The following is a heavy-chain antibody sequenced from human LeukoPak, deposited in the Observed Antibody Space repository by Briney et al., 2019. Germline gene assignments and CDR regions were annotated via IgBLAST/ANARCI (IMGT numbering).Heavy chain of an antibody. CDR2: INPSGGST. Sequence: ASVKVSCRASGYTFTSYYMHWVRQAPGQGLEWMGIINPSGGSTSYAQKFQGRVTMTRDTSTSTVYMELSSLRPEDTAVYYCARASDIVVFPLYGRAGFDSWGQGILVTVSS. CDR1: GYTFTSYY. J-gene: IGHJ5*01. CDR3: ARASDIVVFPLYGRAGFDS. D-gene: IGHD2-2*01. V-gene: IGHV1-46*01.